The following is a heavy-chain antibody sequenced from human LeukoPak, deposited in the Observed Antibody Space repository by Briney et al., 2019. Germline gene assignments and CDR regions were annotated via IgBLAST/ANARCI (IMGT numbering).Heavy chain of an antibody. V-gene: IGHV4-59*01. J-gene: IGHJ4*02. CDR1: GGSISSYY. CDR2: IYYSGST. CDR3: ARDRDHRWLQFRGLFDY. Sequence: SETLSLTCTVSGGSISSYYWSWIRQPPGKGLEWIGYIYYSGSTNYNPSLKSRVTISVDTSKNQFSLKLSSVTAADTAVYYCARDRDHRWLQFRGLFDYWGQGTLVTVSS. D-gene: IGHD5-24*01.